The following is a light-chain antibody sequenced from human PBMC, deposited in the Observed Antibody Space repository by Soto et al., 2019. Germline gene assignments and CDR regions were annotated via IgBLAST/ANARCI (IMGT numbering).Light chain of an antibody. J-gene: IGKJ1*01. Sequence: DIQMTQSPSTLSASVGDRVTITCRASQSVTSWLAWFQQKPGKAPNLLIYGVSSVESGVPSRFSGSGSGTEFTLTISNLQPDDYATYYCQQYRGYSWTFGQGTKVESK. CDR2: GVS. CDR3: QQYRGYSWT. CDR1: QSVTSW. V-gene: IGKV1-5*03.